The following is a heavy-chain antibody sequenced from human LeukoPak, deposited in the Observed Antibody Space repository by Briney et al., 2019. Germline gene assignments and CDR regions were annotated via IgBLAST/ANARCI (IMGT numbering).Heavy chain of an antibody. CDR3: ARGDSLGNDAFDI. J-gene: IGHJ3*02. CDR1: GGTFSSYA. V-gene: IGHV1-69*05. D-gene: IGHD7-27*01. Sequence: SVKVSCKASGGTFSSYAISWVRQAPGQGLEWMGGIIPIFGTANYAQKFQGRVTITTDESTSTAYMELSSLRSEDTAVYYCARGDSLGNDAFDIWGQGTMVTVFS. CDR2: IIPIFGTA.